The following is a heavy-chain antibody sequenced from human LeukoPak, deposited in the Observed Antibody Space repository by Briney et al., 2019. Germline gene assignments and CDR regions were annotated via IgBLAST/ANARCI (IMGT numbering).Heavy chain of an antibody. D-gene: IGHD1-26*01. CDR2: IYYSGST. V-gene: IGHV4-59*08. CDR1: GGSISSYY. Sequence: SETLSLTCTVSGGSISSYYWSWIRQPPGKGLEWIAYIYYSGSTNYNPSLKSRVSISIDTSKNQFSLKLTSVTAADTAVYFCARHMPWELPPGAYDYWGQGSLVTVSS. J-gene: IGHJ4*02. CDR3: ARHMPWELPPGAYDY.